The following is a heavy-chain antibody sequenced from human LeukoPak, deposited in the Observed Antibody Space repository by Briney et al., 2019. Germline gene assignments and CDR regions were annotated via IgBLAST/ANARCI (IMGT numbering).Heavy chain of an antibody. Sequence: GGSLRLSCAASGHYWMHWVRQAPGKGLVWVSHINSDGSWTSYADSVKGRFTISKDNAKNTVYLQMNSLRAEDTAVYYCVSFYETYWGRGTLVTVSS. CDR1: GHYW. V-gene: IGHV3-74*01. D-gene: IGHD2/OR15-2a*01. J-gene: IGHJ4*02. CDR2: INSDGSWT. CDR3: VSFYETY.